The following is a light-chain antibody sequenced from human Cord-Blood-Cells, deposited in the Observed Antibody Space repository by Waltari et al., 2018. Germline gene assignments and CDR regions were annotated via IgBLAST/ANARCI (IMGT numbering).Light chain of an antibody. Sequence: QSALTQPASVSGSPGQSITISCTGTSSDVGGYNYVSWYQQHPGKAPKLMIYDVSNRPSGVSNRFAGSKSGNTAARTISGLQAEDEADYYGSSYTSSSTRVFGGGTKLTVL. CDR1: SSDVGGYNY. V-gene: IGLV2-14*03. J-gene: IGLJ3*02. CDR2: DVS. CDR3: SSYTSSSTRV.